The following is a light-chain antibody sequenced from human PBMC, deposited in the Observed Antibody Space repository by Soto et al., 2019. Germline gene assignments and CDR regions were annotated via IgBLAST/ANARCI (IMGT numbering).Light chain of an antibody. CDR1: QTIFNNY. CDR2: GVF. V-gene: IGKV3-20*01. CDR3: QRYSRSPQLT. Sequence: EIVLTQSPGTLSLSPGERATLSCRASQTIFNNYLAWYQQKPGQPPRLLLYGVFHRATGIPDRFSGSGSGTEFTRTISRLGTEDFAVYYCQRYSRSPQLTFGPGTTV. J-gene: IGKJ3*01.